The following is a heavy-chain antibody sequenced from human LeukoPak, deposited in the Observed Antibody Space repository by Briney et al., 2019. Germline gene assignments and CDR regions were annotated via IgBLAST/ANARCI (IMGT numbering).Heavy chain of an antibody. V-gene: IGHV4-34*01. CDR1: GGSFSGYY. Sequence: SESLSLTCAVYGGSFSGYYWSWIRQPPGKGLEWIGEINHSGSTNYNPSLKSRVTISVDTSKNQFSLKLSSVTAADTAVYYCARGLAAFDIWGQGTMVTVSS. CDR2: INHSGST. CDR3: ARGLAAFDI. J-gene: IGHJ3*02.